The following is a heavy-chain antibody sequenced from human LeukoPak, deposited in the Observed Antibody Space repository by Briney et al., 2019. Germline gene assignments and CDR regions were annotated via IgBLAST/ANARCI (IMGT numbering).Heavy chain of an antibody. CDR1: GGSISSYY. D-gene: IGHD5-18*01. CDR3: ARVVRGYTARAFDI. CDR2: IYYSGST. J-gene: IGHJ3*02. Sequence: SETLSLTCTVSGGSISSYYWSWIRQPPGKGLEWIGYIYYSGSTNYNPSLKSRVTISVDTSKNQFSLKLSSVTAADTAVYYCARVVRGYTARAFDIWGQGTMVTVSS. V-gene: IGHV4-59*01.